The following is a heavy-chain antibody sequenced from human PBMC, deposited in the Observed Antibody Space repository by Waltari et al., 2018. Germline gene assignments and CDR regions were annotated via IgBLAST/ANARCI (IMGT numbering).Heavy chain of an antibody. D-gene: IGHD3-10*01. V-gene: IGHV4-34*02. CDR1: GGPFGAYC. J-gene: IGHJ6*02. CDR3: ARGRRESVWVGELLYYHYYGMDV. CDR2: IVHSGST. Sequence: QVQLQQRGTGLLKTSRTLSLTCDVSGGPFGAYCWTWLRPLRGKGLEWIGEIVHSGSTSYTPSLRGRITISLDTSKNQFSLRLNSVTAADTAVYYCARGRRESVWVGELLYYHYYGMDVWGHGTTVSVSS.